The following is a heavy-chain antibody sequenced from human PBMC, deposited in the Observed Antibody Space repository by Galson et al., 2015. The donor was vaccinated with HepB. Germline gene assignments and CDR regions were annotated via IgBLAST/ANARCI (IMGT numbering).Heavy chain of an antibody. CDR3: ARRDIVATIRMDWFDP. D-gene: IGHD5-12*01. CDR2: IYHSGST. CDR1: GGSISSSNW. Sequence: LSLTCAVSGGSISSSNWWSWVRQPPGKGLEWIGEIYHSGSTNYNPSPKSRVTISVDKSKNQFSLKLSSVTAADTAVYYCARRDIVATIRMDWFDPWGQGTLVTVSS. V-gene: IGHV4-4*02. J-gene: IGHJ5*02.